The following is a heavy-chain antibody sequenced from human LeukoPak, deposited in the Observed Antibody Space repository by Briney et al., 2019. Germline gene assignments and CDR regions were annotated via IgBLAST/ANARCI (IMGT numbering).Heavy chain of an antibody. CDR1: GFTFDDYA. V-gene: IGHV3-9*01. Sequence: GRSLRLPCAASGFTFDDYAMHWVRQARGKGLEWVSGISWNSGSIGYADSVKGRFPISRDNDKNYLYLQMNSLSAEDTALYYCAKGIWGGDGYNPDYFDYWGQGTLVTVSS. CDR2: ISWNSGSI. CDR3: AKGIWGGDGYNPDYFDY. D-gene: IGHD5-24*01. J-gene: IGHJ4*02.